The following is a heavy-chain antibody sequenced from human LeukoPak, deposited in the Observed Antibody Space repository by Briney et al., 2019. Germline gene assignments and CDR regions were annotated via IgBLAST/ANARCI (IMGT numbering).Heavy chain of an antibody. CDR3: ARRDYDAFDI. Sequence: PSETLSLTCTVSGGSISRYYWSWIRQPPGKGLEWIGYIYYSGSTNYNPSLKSRVTLSVDTSKNQFSLKLSSVTAADTAVYYCARRDYDAFDIWGQGTMVTVSS. CDR1: GGSISRYY. J-gene: IGHJ3*02. CDR2: IYYSGST. V-gene: IGHV4-59*08. D-gene: IGHD4-17*01.